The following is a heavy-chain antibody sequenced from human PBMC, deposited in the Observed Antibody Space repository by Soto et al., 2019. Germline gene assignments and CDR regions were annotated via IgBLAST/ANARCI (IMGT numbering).Heavy chain of an antibody. CDR2: IYYSGST. D-gene: IGHD6-19*01. J-gene: IGHJ4*02. CDR1: GGSISSYY. Sequence: PSETLSLTCTVSGGSISSYYWSWIRQPPGKGLEWIGYIYYSGSTNYNPSLKSRVTISVDTSKNQFSLKLSSVTAADTAVYYCARHIAVAGTEYWGQGTLVTVSS. CDR3: ARHIAVAGTEY. V-gene: IGHV4-59*08.